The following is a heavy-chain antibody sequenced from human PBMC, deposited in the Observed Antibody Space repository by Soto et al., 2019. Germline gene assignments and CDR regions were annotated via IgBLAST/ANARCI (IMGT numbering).Heavy chain of an antibody. D-gene: IGHD4-17*01. CDR3: ARRYGDYGMHV. Sequence: SVKLSCKASGGTFSSYTISWVRQVPGQGLEWMGRIIPILGIANYAQKFQGRVTMTRNTSISTAYMELSSLRSEDTAVYYCARRYGDYGMHVSGTGTMV. V-gene: IGHV1-69*02. CDR1: GGTFSSYT. J-gene: IGHJ6*04. CDR2: IIPILGIA.